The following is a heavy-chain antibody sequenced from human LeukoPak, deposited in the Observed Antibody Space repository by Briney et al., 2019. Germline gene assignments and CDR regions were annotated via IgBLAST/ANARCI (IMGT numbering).Heavy chain of an antibody. Sequence: SETLSLTCTVSGGSISSYYWSWIRQPPGKGLEWIGYIYYSGSTNYNPSLKSRVTISVDTSKNQFSLKLSSVTAADTAVYYCARASPIHGMDVWGQGTTVTVSS. J-gene: IGHJ6*02. CDR1: GGSISSYY. V-gene: IGHV4-59*01. CDR3: ARASPIHGMDV. D-gene: IGHD5-24*01. CDR2: IYYSGST.